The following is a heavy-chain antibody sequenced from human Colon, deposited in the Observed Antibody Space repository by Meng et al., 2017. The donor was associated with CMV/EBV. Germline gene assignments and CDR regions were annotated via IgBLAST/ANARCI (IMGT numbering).Heavy chain of an antibody. J-gene: IGHJ4*02. CDR1: GGSINNYY. Sequence: LREEGPGRLTPAETLARTCTVAGGSINNYYWNWIRQPAGKGLEWIGRIYRDGTTNYNPSLRSRVSMSVDTSKNQFSLKLTSATAADTAVYYCARDWGYCSGDTCHSHFDYWGQGTLVTVSS. D-gene: IGHD2-15*01. CDR2: IYRDGTT. V-gene: IGHV4-4*07. CDR3: ARDWGYCSGDTCHSHFDY.